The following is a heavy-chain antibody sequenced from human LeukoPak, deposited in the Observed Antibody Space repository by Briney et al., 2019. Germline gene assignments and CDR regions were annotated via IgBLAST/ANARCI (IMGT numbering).Heavy chain of an antibody. V-gene: IGHV4-34*01. D-gene: IGHD3-10*01. CDR3: ARRRWGYGSGSYDY. Sequence: SETLSLTCAVYGGSFSDYSRSWIRQSPGKGLEWIGEINHSGSTTNYNPSLKNRVTISVDTSKKQFSLKLSSVTAADTAVYYCARRRWGYGSGSYDYWGQGTLVTVSS. J-gene: IGHJ4*02. CDR2: INHSGSTT. CDR1: GGSFSDYS.